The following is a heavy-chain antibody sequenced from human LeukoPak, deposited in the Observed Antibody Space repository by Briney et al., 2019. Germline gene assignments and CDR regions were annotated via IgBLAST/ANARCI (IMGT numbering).Heavy chain of an antibody. CDR2: IYSGGST. J-gene: IGHJ6*03. Sequence: GGSLRLSCAASGFTISSNYMSWVRQPPGKGLEWVSVIYSGGSTYYADSLKGRFTISRDNSKNTLYLQMNSLRAEDTAVYYCARAAEDTAMVYGSFTYYMDVWGKGTTVTVSS. V-gene: IGHV3-53*01. CDR1: GFTISSNY. D-gene: IGHD5-18*01. CDR3: ARAAEDTAMVYGSFTYYMDV.